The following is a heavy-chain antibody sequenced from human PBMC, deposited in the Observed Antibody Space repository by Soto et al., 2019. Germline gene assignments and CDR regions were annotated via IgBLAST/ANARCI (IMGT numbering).Heavy chain of an antibody. CDR3: VRATTKGTCSPAVDF. J-gene: IGHJ4*02. V-gene: IGHV3-72*01. D-gene: IGHD1-1*01. Sequence: EVQLVESGGGLVQPGGSLRLSCAVSGFTFSDHYMDWVRQAPGKGLEWVGRSTDQAHSFYTVYAAYVKGRFTISRDDSSLNLQMNSLKIEDTAVYYFVRATTKGTCSPAVDFWGQGTLVTVSS. CDR1: GFTFSDHY. CDR2: STDQAHSFYT.